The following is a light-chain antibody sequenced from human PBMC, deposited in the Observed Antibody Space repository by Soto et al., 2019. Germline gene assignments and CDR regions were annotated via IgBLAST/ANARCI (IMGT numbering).Light chain of an antibody. J-gene: IGLJ2*01. V-gene: IGLV2-23*01. CDR1: RSDVGSYNL. CDR3: CSYAGSSTV. CDR2: EGS. Sequence: QSALTHPASVSGSPGQSITISCTGTRSDVGSYNLVSWYQQHPGKAPKLMIYEGSKRPSGVSNRFSGSKSGNTASLTISGLQAEDEADYYCCSYAGSSTVFGGGTKLTVL.